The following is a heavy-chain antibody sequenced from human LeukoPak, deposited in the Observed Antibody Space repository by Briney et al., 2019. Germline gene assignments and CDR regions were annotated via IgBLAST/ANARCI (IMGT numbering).Heavy chain of an antibody. J-gene: IGHJ6*02. CDR1: GYTFTSCG. V-gene: IGHV1-18*01. CDR2: ISAYNGNT. CDR3: AHFTRDEVAATGYYYGMDV. D-gene: IGHD2-15*01. Sequence: GASVKVSCTASGYTFTSCGISWVRQAPGQGLEWMGWISAYNGNTNYAQKLQGRVTMTTDTSTSTAYMELRSLRSDDTAVYYCAHFTRDEVAATGYYYGMDVWGQGTTVTVSS.